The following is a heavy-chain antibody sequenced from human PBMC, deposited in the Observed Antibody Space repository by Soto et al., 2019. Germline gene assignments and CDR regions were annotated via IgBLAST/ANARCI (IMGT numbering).Heavy chain of an antibody. V-gene: IGHV3-30*18. Sequence: PGGSLRLSCAASGFTFSSYGMHWVRQAPGKGLEWVAVISYDGSNKYYADSAKGRFTISRDNSKNTLYLQMNSLRAEDTAVYYCAKTWYYYDSSGFGDYWGQGTLVTVSS. CDR3: AKTWYYYDSSGFGDY. CDR2: ISYDGSNK. CDR1: GFTFSSYG. D-gene: IGHD3-22*01. J-gene: IGHJ4*02.